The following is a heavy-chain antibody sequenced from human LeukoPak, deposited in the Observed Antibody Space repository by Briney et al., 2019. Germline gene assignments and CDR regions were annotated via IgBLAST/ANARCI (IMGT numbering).Heavy chain of an antibody. Sequence: ASVKVSCEASGYTFTGYYMHWVRQAPGQGLEWMGWVNPNSGGTTYAQKFQGRVTVTRDTSINTAYMELSSLRSDDTAVYYCARRGAVPIEYLEYWGQGTRVTVSS. CDR2: VNPNSGGT. CDR1: GYTFTGYY. J-gene: IGHJ1*01. V-gene: IGHV1-2*02. D-gene: IGHD6-19*01. CDR3: ARRGAVPIEYLEY.